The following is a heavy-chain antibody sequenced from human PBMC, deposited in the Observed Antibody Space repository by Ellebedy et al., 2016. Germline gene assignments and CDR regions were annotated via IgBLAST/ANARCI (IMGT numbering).Heavy chain of an antibody. CDR3: ARLFLELGPDAFDI. Sequence: GESLKISCKGSGSSFTSYWLGWVRQLPGKGLEWMGIIYPGDSDTRYSPSFQGQVTISADKSISTAYLQWSSLKASDTAMYYCARLFLELGPDAFDIWGKGKMVTVSS. D-gene: IGHD3-3*01. V-gene: IGHV5-51*01. CDR2: IYPGDSDT. J-gene: IGHJ3*02. CDR1: GSSFTSYW.